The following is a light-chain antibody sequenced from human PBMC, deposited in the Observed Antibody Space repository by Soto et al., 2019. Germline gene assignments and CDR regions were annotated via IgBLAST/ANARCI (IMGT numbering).Light chain of an antibody. V-gene: IGKV3-20*01. J-gene: IGKJ1*01. CDR3: QQYGGSPRT. Sequence: EIVLTQSPGTLSLSPGERATLSCRASQSVSSSYLAWYQQKPSQAPRLLIFGASSRATGIPDRFSGSGSGTVFTLTISRLEPEDFAVYYCQQYGGSPRTFGQGTKVDIK. CDR2: GAS. CDR1: QSVSSSY.